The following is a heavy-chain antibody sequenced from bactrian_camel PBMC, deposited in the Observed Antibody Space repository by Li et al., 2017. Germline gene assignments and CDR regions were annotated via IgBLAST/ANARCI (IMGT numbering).Heavy chain of an antibody. Sequence: HVQLVESGGGSVQAGGSLRLSCAASGATFSTYCMGWFRQAPLKEREVVAQIFGGGGTPNYADSVKGRFAMTRDSAKNMVYLQMNGLKPEDTAKYYCVARYEFYGNCDGRESEYTLWGQGTQVTVS. D-gene: IGHD6*01. CDR2: IFGGGGTP. CDR1: GATFSTYC. V-gene: IGHV3-3*01. CDR3: VARYEFYGNCDGRESEYTL. J-gene: IGHJ4*01.